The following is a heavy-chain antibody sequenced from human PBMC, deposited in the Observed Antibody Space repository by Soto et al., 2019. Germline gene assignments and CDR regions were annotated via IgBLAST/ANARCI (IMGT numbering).Heavy chain of an antibody. D-gene: IGHD6-13*01. CDR2: INHSGST. Sequence: SETLSLTCAVYGGSFSGYYWSWIRQPPGKGLEWIGEINHSGSTNYNPSLKSRVTISVDTSKNQFSLKLSSVTAADTAVYYCARGLYSSSSGRFEYWGQGTLVTVSS. CDR3: ARGLYSSSSGRFEY. CDR1: GGSFSGYY. J-gene: IGHJ4*02. V-gene: IGHV4-34*01.